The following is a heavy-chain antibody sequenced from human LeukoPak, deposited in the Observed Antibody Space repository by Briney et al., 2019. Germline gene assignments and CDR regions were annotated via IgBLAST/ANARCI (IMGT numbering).Heavy chain of an antibody. J-gene: IGHJ4*02. V-gene: IGHV3-48*01. CDR2: VSSSSRTI. CDR1: DFTFSPFT. Sequence: GGSLRLSCAASDFTFSPFTMHWGRQAPGKGLEWVSSVSSSSRTINYADSVQGRSTVSRDNANNSMYLQINDLRREDTAVYYCARGSPRGGLDSWGQGTLVTVSS. D-gene: IGHD1-14*01. CDR3: ARGSPRGGLDS.